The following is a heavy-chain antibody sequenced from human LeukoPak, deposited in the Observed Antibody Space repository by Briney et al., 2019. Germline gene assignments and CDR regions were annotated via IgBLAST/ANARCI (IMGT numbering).Heavy chain of an antibody. CDR3: ARAGQSDY. CDR2: ISGGSRTI. J-gene: IGHJ4*02. CDR1: GFTFSDYY. Sequence: GGSLRLSCAASGFTFSDYYMNWIRQAPWKGLEWVSSISGGSRTINYADSVKGRFTTSRDNAKNSLYLQVNSLRAEDTAVYYCARAGQSDYWGQGTLVTVSS. V-gene: IGHV3-11*01.